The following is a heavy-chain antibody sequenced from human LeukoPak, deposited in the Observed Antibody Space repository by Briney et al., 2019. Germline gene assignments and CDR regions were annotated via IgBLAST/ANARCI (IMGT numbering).Heavy chain of an antibody. CDR2: IHSCGST. V-gene: IGHV3-66*03. Sequence: GGSLRLSCAASGVTVSSNYMSWIRQAPGKGLEWVSVIHSCGSTYYTDSVKGRFTISRDNSKNTLYLQMNSLRAEDTAVYYCARDPRYYYGSGPNDYWGQGTLVTVSS. J-gene: IGHJ4*02. CDR3: ARDPRYYYGSGPNDY. CDR1: GVTVSSNY. D-gene: IGHD3-10*01.